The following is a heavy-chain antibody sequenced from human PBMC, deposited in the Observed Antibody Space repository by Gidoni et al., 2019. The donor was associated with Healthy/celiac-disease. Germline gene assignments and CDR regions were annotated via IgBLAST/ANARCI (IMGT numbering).Heavy chain of an antibody. CDR1: GFTFTSSA. Sequence: QMQLVQSGPEVKKPGTSVKVSCKASGFTFTSSAVQWVRQARGQRLEWIGWIVVGSGNTNYAQKFQERVTITRDMSTSTAYMELSSLRSEDTALYYCAARLYSSGSPFLDYWGQGTLVTVSS. D-gene: IGHD3-22*01. CDR3: AARLYSSGSPFLDY. CDR2: IVVGSGNT. J-gene: IGHJ4*02. V-gene: IGHV1-58*01.